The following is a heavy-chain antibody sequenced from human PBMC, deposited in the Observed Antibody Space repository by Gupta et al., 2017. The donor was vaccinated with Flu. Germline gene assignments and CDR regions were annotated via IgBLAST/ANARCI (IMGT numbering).Heavy chain of an antibody. CDR3: TTDSSGGITFDI. CDR2: LKNHADGGTT. Sequence: EVQLVESGGGLVEPGGSLRLSCAASGFNFIDAYMSWVRQAPGKGLEWVGRLKNHADGGTTDYGAPVKGRFTISRDDSKNMLFLQMRSLQTEDTAMYFCTTDSSGGITFDIWGQGTMVTVSS. J-gene: IGHJ3*02. D-gene: IGHD3-16*01. CDR1: GFNFIDAY. V-gene: IGHV3-15*01.